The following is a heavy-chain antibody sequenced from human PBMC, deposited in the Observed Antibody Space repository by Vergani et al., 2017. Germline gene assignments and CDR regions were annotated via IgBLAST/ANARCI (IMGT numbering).Heavy chain of an antibody. J-gene: IGHJ6*02. D-gene: IGHD3-22*01. V-gene: IGHV1-46*01. CDR3: ARDRAXYYDSSGYSRRPYYYYYGMDV. CDR2: INPSGGST. CDR1: GYTFTSYY. Sequence: QVQLVQSGAEVKKPGASVKVSCKASGYTFTSYYMHWVRQAPGQGLEWMGIINPSGGSTSYAQKFQGRVTMTRDTSTSTVYMELSSLRSEDTAVYYCARDRAXYYDSSGYSRRPYYYYYGMDVWGQGTTVTVSS.